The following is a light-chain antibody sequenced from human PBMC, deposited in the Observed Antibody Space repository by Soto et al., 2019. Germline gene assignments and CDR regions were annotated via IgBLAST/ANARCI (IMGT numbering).Light chain of an antibody. J-gene: IGKJ5*01. V-gene: IGKV3-11*01. CDR1: QSVSRY. Sequence: EIVLTQSPATLSLSPGERATLSCRASQSVSRYLAWYQHKPGQTSRLLIYDTSTRATGVPTRFSGSGSGTDFTLTIRSLEPEDFAIYYCQQRANWPLTTFGHGTRLEIK. CDR3: QQRANWPLTT. CDR2: DTS.